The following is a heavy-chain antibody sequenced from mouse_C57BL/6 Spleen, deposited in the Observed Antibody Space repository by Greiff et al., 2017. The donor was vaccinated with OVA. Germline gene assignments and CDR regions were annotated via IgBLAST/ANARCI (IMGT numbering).Heavy chain of an antibody. CDR2: IYPGSGST. V-gene: IGHV1-55*01. J-gene: IGHJ2*01. CDR1: GYTFTSYW. CDR3: ARGDYYGSSGYFDY. Sequence: QVQLQQSGAELVKPGASVKMSCKASGYTFTSYWITWVKQRPGQGLEWIGDIYPGSGSTNYNEKFKSKATLTVDTSSSTAYMQLSSLTSEDSAVYYCARGDYYGSSGYFDYWGQGTTLTVSS. D-gene: IGHD1-1*01.